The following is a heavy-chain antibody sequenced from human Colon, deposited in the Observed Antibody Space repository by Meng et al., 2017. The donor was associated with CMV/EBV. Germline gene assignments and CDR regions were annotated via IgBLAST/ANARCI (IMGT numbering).Heavy chain of an antibody. V-gene: IGHV3-43*01. CDR2: ISWHGGGT. J-gene: IGHJ1*01. CDR1: GISFDDYT. Sequence: GESLKISCEASGISFDDYTMHWVRQVPGKGVEWVSLISWHGGGTEYADSVNGRLTISRDHSKNSLYLQMNSLRIEDTALYFCVVESNFGQYFQHWGQGTRVTVSS. D-gene: IGHD1-26*01. CDR3: VVESNFGQYFQH.